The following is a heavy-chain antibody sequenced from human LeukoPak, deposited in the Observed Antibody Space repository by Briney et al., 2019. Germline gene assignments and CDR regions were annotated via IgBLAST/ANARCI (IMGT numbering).Heavy chain of an antibody. Sequence: GRSLRLSCAASGFTFSSYGMHWVRQAPGKGLEWVAVISYDGSNKYYADSVKGRFTISRDNSKNTLYLQMNSLRAEDTAVYYCATQKRYCSSTSCYADYYGMGVWGKGTTVTVSS. J-gene: IGHJ6*04. CDR1: GFTFSSYG. V-gene: IGHV3-30*03. CDR3: ATQKRYCSSTSCYADYYGMGV. D-gene: IGHD2-2*01. CDR2: ISYDGSNK.